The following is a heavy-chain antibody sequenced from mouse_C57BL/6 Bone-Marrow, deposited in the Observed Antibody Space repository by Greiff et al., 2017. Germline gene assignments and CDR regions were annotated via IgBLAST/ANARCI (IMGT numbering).Heavy chain of an antibody. Sequence: QVQLQQPGAELVKPGASVKMSCKASGYTFTSYWITWVKQRPGQGLVWIGDIYPGSGSTNYNEKFKSKATLTVDTSSSSAYMQLSSLTSEDSAVYYCARPYYSNYWYFDVWGTGTTVTVSS. CDR1: GYTFTSYW. CDR2: IYPGSGST. CDR3: ARPYYSNYWYFDV. D-gene: IGHD2-5*01. V-gene: IGHV1-55*01. J-gene: IGHJ1*03.